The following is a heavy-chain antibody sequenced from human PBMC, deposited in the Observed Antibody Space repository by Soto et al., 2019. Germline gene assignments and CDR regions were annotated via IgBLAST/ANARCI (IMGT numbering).Heavy chain of an antibody. J-gene: IGHJ4*02. D-gene: IGHD6-13*01. V-gene: IGHV1-69*02. CDR1: GGTFSSYT. Sequence: ASVKVSCKASGGTFSSYTISWVRQAPGQGLEWMGRIIPILGIANYAQKFQGRVTITADKSTSTAYMELSSLRSEDTAVYYCARGGSGPAASGSFDYWGQGTLVTVSS. CDR2: IIPILGIA. CDR3: ARGGSGPAASGSFDY.